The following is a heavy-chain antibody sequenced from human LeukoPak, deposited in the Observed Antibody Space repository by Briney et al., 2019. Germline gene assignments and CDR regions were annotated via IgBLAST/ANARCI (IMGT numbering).Heavy chain of an antibody. CDR3: ARAYSSSTNAFDI. V-gene: IGHV4-59*01. D-gene: IGHD6-6*01. CDR2: IYYSGST. J-gene: IGHJ3*02. Sequence: SETLSLTCTVSGGSIGSNYWSWIRQPPGKGLEWIGYIYYSGSTNYNPSLKSRVTISVDTSKNQFSLKLSSVTAADTAVYYCARAYSSSTNAFDIWGQGTMVTVSS. CDR1: GGSIGSNY.